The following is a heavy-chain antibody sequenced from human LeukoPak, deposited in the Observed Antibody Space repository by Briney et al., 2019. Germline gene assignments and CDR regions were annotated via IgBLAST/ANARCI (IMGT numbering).Heavy chain of an antibody. Sequence: GGSLRLSCAASGFTFDDYAMHWVRHAPGKGLEWVSGISWNSGSIGYADSVKGRFTISRDNAKNSLYLQMNSLRAEDTALYYCAKGTMSVAGIPVVDYWGQGTLVTVSS. D-gene: IGHD6-19*01. V-gene: IGHV3-9*01. J-gene: IGHJ4*02. CDR1: GFTFDDYA. CDR2: ISWNSGSI. CDR3: AKGTMSVAGIPVVDY.